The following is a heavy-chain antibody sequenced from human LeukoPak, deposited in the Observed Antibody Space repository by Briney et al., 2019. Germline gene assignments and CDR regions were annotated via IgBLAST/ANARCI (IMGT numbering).Heavy chain of an antibody. J-gene: IGHJ4*02. D-gene: IGHD2-15*01. Sequence: GGSLRLSCAASGFTFSSYWMHWVRHAPGKGLVWVSRINSDGSSTSYADSVKGRFTISRDNAKNTLYLQMNSLRAEDTAVYYCARESCSGGSCYSEWGQGTLVTVSS. V-gene: IGHV3-74*01. CDR2: INSDGSST. CDR3: ARESCSGGSCYSE. CDR1: GFTFSSYW.